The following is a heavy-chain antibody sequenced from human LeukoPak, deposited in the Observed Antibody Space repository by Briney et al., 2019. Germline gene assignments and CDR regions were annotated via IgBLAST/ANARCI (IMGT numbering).Heavy chain of an antibody. CDR1: GYTFTSYD. V-gene: IGHV1-8*01. CDR3: ACMVRGVIGFDY. CDR2: MNSNSGNT. J-gene: IGHJ4*02. Sequence: ASVKVSCKASGYTFTSYDINWVRQATGQGLEWMGWMNSNSGNTGYAQKFQGRVTMTRNTSISTAYMELSSLRSEDTAVYYCACMVRGVIGFDYWGQGTLVTVSS. D-gene: IGHD3-10*01.